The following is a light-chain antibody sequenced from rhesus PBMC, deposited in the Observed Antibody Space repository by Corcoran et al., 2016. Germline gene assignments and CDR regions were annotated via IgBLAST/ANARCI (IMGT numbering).Light chain of an antibody. V-gene: IGKV1-41*01. CDR2: SAF. CDR3: QQFKNYLALT. CDR1: QSISNY. Sequence: DIQMTQSPSSLSASVGDRVTITCRASQSISNYLNWYQQEPGKAPKLLNYSAFRLQSGVPSRFSGSGSGTEFTLTISSLQPEDFATYYCQQFKNYLALTFGGGTKVEIK. J-gene: IGKJ4*01.